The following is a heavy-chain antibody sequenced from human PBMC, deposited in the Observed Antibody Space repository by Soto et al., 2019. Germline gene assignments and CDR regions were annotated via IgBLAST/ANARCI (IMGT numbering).Heavy chain of an antibody. J-gene: IGHJ6*02. CDR3: AKVQEEPEYYDILTGYYRALVSSGMDV. V-gene: IGHV3-23*01. D-gene: IGHD3-9*01. Sequence: HPGGSLRLSCAASGFTFSSYAMSWVRQAPGKGLEWVSAISGSGGSTYYADSVKGRFTISRDNSKNTLYLQMNSLRAEDTAVYYCAKVQEEPEYYDILTGYYRALVSSGMDVWGQGTTVTVSS. CDR1: GFTFSSYA. CDR2: ISGSGGST.